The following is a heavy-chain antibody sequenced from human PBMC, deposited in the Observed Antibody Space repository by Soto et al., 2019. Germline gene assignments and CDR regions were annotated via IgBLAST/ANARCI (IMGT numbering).Heavy chain of an antibody. D-gene: IGHD5-12*01. V-gene: IGHV1-69*13. Sequence: SVKVSCKASGGTFNNYPITWVRQAPGEGLEWMGGGIPIFGTANYAQKFQGRVTISVDESTSTAYMELSSLRSEDTAVYYCARGRGYSGYDHYYYFDMDVWGQGTTVTVS. CDR3: ARGRGYSGYDHYYYFDMDV. J-gene: IGHJ6*02. CDR1: GGTFNNYP. CDR2: GIPIFGTA.